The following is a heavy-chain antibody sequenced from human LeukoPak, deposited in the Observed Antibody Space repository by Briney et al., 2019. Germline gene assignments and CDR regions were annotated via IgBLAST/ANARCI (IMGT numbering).Heavy chain of an antibody. V-gene: IGHV4-34*01. CDR1: GDSISSYY. CDR2: INHSGST. D-gene: IGHD2-15*01. Sequence: SETLSLTCTVSGDSISSYYWSWIRQPAGKGLEWIGEINHSGSTNYNPSLKSRVTISVDTSKNQFSLKLSSVTAADTAVYYCARDPRDDCSGGSCYSGVDYWGRGTLVTVSS. CDR3: ARDPRDDCSGGSCYSGVDY. J-gene: IGHJ4*02.